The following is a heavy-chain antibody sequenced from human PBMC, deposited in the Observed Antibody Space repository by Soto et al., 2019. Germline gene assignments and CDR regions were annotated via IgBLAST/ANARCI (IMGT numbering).Heavy chain of an antibody. D-gene: IGHD3-10*01. Sequence: ASETLSLTCTVSGGSISSSSYYWGWFRQPPGKGLEWIGSIYYSGSTYYNPSLKSRVTISVDTSKNQFSLKLSSVTAADTAVYYCARVGEFSDAFDIWGQGTMVTVSS. CDR1: GGSISSSSYY. V-gene: IGHV4-39*07. CDR2: IYYSGST. J-gene: IGHJ3*02. CDR3: ARVGEFSDAFDI.